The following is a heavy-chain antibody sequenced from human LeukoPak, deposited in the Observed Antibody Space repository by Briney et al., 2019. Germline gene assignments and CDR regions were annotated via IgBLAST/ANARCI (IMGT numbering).Heavy chain of an antibody. J-gene: IGHJ6*03. CDR1: GGSFSGYY. V-gene: IGHV4-34*01. D-gene: IGHD3-3*01. CDR3: ARRGLRFQTNYYYYMDV. Sequence: SETLSLTCAVYGGSFSGYYWSWIRQPPGKGLEWIGEINHSDKTYYNPSLKSRVIISVDTSKKQVSLKLSSVTAADTAVYYCARRGLRFQTNYYYYMDVWGKGTTVIISS. CDR2: INHSDKT.